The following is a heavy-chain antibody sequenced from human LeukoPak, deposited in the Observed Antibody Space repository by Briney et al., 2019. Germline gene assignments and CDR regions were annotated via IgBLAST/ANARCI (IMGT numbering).Heavy chain of an antibody. J-gene: IGHJ4*02. Sequence: PSETLSLTCTVSGGSISSYYWSWIRQPQGKGLEGMGNIYYSGSTNYNPSLKSRVTISVDTSKNQFSLKLSSVTAADTAVYYCARDRGNYYDSSGHFDYWGQGTLVTVSS. CDR3: ARDRGNYYDSSGHFDY. V-gene: IGHV4-59*01. CDR2: IYYSGST. D-gene: IGHD3-22*01. CDR1: GGSISSYY.